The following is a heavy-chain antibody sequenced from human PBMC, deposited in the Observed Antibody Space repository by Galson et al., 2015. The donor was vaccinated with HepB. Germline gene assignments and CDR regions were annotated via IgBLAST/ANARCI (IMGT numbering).Heavy chain of an antibody. CDR3: ARTDGYCSDPICYPPGY. J-gene: IGHJ4*02. V-gene: IGHV1-69*13. D-gene: IGHD2-2*03. Sequence: SVKVSCKASGGTFSSYAISWVRQAPGQGLEWMGGIIPIFGTPNYAQKFQGRVTITADESTSTASMELKGLRSEDTAVYYCARTDGYCSDPICYPPGYWGQGTLVTVSS. CDR2: IIPIFGTP. CDR1: GGTFSSYA.